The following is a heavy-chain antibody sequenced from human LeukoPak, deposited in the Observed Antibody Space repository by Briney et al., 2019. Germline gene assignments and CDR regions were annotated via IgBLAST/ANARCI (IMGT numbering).Heavy chain of an antibody. CDR3: ARHEDYGVDAFDI. J-gene: IGHJ3*02. V-gene: IGHV1-2*04. Sequence: EASVTVSCKASGYTFTGYYMHWVRQAPGQGLEWMGWINPNSGGTNYAQKFQGWVTMTRDTSKNQFSLKLSSVTAADTAVYYCARHEDYGVDAFDIWGQGTMVTVSS. CDR1: GYTFTGYY. CDR2: INPNSGGT. D-gene: IGHD4-17*01.